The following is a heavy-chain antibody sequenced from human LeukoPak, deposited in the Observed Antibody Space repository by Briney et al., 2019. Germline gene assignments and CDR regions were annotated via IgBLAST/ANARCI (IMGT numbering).Heavy chain of an antibody. V-gene: IGHV3-9*01. J-gene: IGHJ4*02. CDR2: ISCRSDSI. D-gene: IGHD6-13*01. CDR3: AKDIGSSIWYVDY. CDR1: GFTFDDYA. Sequence: GGSLRLSCAASGFTFDDYAMHWVRQAPGKGLEWVSSISCRSDSIAYADSVRGRFTISRDNAKNSLYLQMNSLRAEDTAVYYCAKDIGSSIWYVDYWGQGTLVTVSS.